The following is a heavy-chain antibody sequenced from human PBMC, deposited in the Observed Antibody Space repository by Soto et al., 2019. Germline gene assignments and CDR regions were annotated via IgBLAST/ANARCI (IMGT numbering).Heavy chain of an antibody. Sequence: QPGGSLRLSCVASGFTFSSHTMHWVRQAPGKGLEWVTFIYPDGNGKHYAESVKGRFTTSRDNSKNTMYLQMNSLRAEDTAVYYCARDPSIVLVPAATYYYYYYGMDVWGQGTTVTVSS. CDR3: ARDPSIVLVPAATYYYYYYGMDV. V-gene: IGHV3-30-3*01. CDR2: IYPDGNGK. D-gene: IGHD2-2*01. CDR1: GFTFSSHT. J-gene: IGHJ6*02.